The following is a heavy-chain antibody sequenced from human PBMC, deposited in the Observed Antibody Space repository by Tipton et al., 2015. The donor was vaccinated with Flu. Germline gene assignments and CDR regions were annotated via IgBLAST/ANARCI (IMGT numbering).Heavy chain of an antibody. CDR2: MNPNSGYA. CDR3: ATDAGSLDY. Sequence: QLVQSGAEVRKPGASVRVSCKASGYTFTSYDANWVRLATGQGLEWMGWMNPNSGYAGYAQKFQGRVTMTRNTSISTAYLELTSLRSDDTAIYYCATDAGSLDYWGQGTVVTVSS. CDR1: GYTFTSYD. V-gene: IGHV1-8*01. J-gene: IGHJ4*02. D-gene: IGHD1-26*01.